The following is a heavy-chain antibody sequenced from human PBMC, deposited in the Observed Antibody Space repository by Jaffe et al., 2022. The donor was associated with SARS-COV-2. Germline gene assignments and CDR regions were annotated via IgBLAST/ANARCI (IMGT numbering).Heavy chain of an antibody. CDR2: IGTAGDT. V-gene: IGHV3-13*01. CDR1: GFTFSSYD. CDR3: ARGPSSVRGYYYYYMDV. Sequence: EVQLVESGGGLVQPGGSLRLSCAASGFTFSSYDMHWVRQATGKGLEWVSAIGTAGDTYYPGSVKGRFTISRENAKNSLYLQMNSLRAGDTAVYYCARGPSSVRGYYYYYMDVWGKGTTVTVSS. D-gene: IGHD6-6*01. J-gene: IGHJ6*03.